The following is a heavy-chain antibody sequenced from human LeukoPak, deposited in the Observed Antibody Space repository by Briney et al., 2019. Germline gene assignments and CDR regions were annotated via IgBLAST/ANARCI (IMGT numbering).Heavy chain of an antibody. J-gene: IGHJ5*02. Sequence: KPSETLSLTCTVSGGSISSYYWSWIRQPPGKGLEWIGYIYYSGSTNYNPSLKSRVTISVDTSKNQFSLKLSSVTAADTAVYYCARLIAAAGWFDPWGQGTLVTVSS. V-gene: IGHV4-59*08. CDR2: IYYSGST. CDR1: GGSISSYY. CDR3: ARLIAAAGWFDP. D-gene: IGHD6-13*01.